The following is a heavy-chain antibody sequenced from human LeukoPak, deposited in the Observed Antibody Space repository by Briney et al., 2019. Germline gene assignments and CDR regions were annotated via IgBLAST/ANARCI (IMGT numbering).Heavy chain of an antibody. CDR3: AREPISSGTYYPRSDY. CDR2: INTYNGNT. D-gene: IGHD3-10*01. CDR1: GYIFANYG. J-gene: IGHJ4*02. V-gene: IGHV1-18*01. Sequence: ASVKVSCTASGYIFANYGFAWVRQAPAQGLEWMGWINTYNGNTKYSQKLQGRVTVTTDTSTSTAYMELRSLASDDTAVYYCAREPISSGTYYPRSDYWGQGTLVTVSS.